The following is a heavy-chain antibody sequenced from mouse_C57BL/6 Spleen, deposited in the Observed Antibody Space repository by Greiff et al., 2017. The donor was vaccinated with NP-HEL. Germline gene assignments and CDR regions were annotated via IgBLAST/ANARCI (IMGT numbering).Heavy chain of an antibody. J-gene: IGHJ4*01. V-gene: IGHV2-6-1*01. D-gene: IGHD1-1*01. CDR3: ARHNYGTGYAMDY. Sequence: VKLMESGPGLVAPSQSLSITCTVSGFSLTSYGVHWVRQPPGKGLEWLVVIWSDGSTTYNSALKSRLSISKDNSKSQVFLKMNSLQTDDTAMYYCARHNYGTGYAMDYWGQGTSVTVSS. CDR1: GFSLTSYG. CDR2: IWSDGST.